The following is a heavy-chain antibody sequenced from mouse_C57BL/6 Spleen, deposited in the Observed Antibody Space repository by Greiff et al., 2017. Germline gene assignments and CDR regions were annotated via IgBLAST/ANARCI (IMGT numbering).Heavy chain of an antibody. CDR3: ASDYGNYVGFAY. V-gene: IGHV1-76*01. CDR1: GYTFTDYY. CDR2: IYPGSGNT. D-gene: IGHD2-1*01. J-gene: IGHJ3*01. Sequence: VQLQQSGAELVRPGASVKLSCKASGYTFTDYYINWVKQRPGQGLEWIAGIYPGSGNTYYNEKFKGKATLTAETSSSTAYMQLSSLTSEDSAVYFCASDYGNYVGFAYWGQGTLVTVSA.